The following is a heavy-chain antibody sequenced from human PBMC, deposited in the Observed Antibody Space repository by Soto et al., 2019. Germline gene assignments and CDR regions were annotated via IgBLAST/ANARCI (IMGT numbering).Heavy chain of an antibody. Sequence: VKVSYKASGGTFSSYAISWVRQAPGQGLEWMGGIIPIFGTANYAQKFQGRVTITADKSTSXXXXXXXXXXXXXXXXYYCAXDTSSATYYYDSSTLDAFDIWGQGTMVTVSS. D-gene: IGHD3-22*01. CDR3: AXDTSSATYYYDSSTLDAFDI. V-gene: IGHV1-69*13. J-gene: IGHJ3*02. CDR1: GGTFSSYA. CDR2: IIPIFGTA.